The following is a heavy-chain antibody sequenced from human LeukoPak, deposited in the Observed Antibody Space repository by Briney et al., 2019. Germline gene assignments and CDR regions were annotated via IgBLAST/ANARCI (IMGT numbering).Heavy chain of an antibody. J-gene: IGHJ4*02. V-gene: IGHV1-2*02. Sequence: ASVKVSCKASGYTFTGYYVHWVRQAPGQGLEWMGWINPNSGGTNYAQKFQGRVTMTRDTSISTAYMELSRLRSDDTAVYYCARGLEYSSSSGLGGGYWGQGTLVTVSS. D-gene: IGHD6-6*01. CDR2: INPNSGGT. CDR1: GYTFTGYY. CDR3: ARGLEYSSSSGLGGGY.